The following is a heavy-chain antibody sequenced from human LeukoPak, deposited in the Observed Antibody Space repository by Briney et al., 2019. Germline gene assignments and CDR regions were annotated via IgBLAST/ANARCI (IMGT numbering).Heavy chain of an antibody. D-gene: IGHD2-8*01. CDR1: GFTFDDYG. Sequence: GGSLRLSCAASGFTFDDYGMSWVRQAPGKGLEWVSGINWNGGSTGYADSVKGRFTISRDNAKNSLYLQMNSLRAEDTAVYYCARDVSDYTIGYNWFDPWGQGTLVTVSS. CDR3: ARDVSDYTIGYNWFDP. J-gene: IGHJ5*02. V-gene: IGHV3-20*04. CDR2: INWNGGST.